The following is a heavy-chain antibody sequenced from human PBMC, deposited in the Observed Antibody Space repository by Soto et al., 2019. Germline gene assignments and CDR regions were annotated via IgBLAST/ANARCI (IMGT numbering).Heavy chain of an antibody. J-gene: IGHJ4*02. CDR2: ISAYNGNT. CDR3: ARGATTIFGVVIIYYFDY. D-gene: IGHD3-3*01. V-gene: IGHV1-18*04. Sequence: QVQLVQSGAEVKKPGASVKVSCKASGYTFTSYGISWVRQAPGQGLEWMGWISAYNGNTNYAQKLQGRVTMTTDTSTSTAYMELRSLRSDYTAVYYCARGATTIFGVVIIYYFDYWGQGTLVTVSS. CDR1: GYTFTSYG.